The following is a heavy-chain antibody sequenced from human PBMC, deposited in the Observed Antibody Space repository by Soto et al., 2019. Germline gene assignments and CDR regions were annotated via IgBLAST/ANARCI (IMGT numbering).Heavy chain of an antibody. V-gene: IGHV3-23*01. D-gene: IGHD1-1*01. CDR1: GFTFSSYA. Sequence: GGSLRLSCAASGFTFSSYAMSWVRQAPGKGLEWVSAISGSGGSTYYADSVKGRFTISRDNSKNTLYLQMNSLRAEDTAVYYCAKTPANEKTDYYYYYMDVWGQGTTVPVSS. CDR3: AKTPANEKTDYYYYYMDV. J-gene: IGHJ6*03. CDR2: ISGSGGST.